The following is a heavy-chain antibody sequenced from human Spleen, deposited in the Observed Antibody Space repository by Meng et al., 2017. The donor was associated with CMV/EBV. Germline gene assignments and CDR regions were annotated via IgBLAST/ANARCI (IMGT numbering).Heavy chain of an antibody. D-gene: IGHD2-15*01. V-gene: IGHV3-53*01. Sequence: GGSLRLSCVVSGLTASISHMNWVHQAPGKGLEWVSVICPDGTHYAGFVKGRFTISRDDSKNIVYLQMNSLGVEDTALYYCVVGHDSRKVAYWGQGTLVTVSS. CDR2: ICPDGT. CDR1: GLTASISH. CDR3: VVGHDSRKVAY. J-gene: IGHJ4*02.